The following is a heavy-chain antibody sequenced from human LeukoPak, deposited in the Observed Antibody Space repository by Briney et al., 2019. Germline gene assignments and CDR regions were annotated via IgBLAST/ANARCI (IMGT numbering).Heavy chain of an antibody. Sequence: GGSLRLSCAASGFTFSNYEMNWVRQAPGKGLEWVSYISTDGTTTYYAGSVQGRFTISRDNAKNSLYLQMNSLRADDTAVYYCARETIDCGGDCYDYWGQGTLATVSS. CDR1: GFTFSNYE. V-gene: IGHV3-48*03. CDR3: ARETIDCGGDCYDY. CDR2: ISTDGTTT. J-gene: IGHJ4*02. D-gene: IGHD2-21*01.